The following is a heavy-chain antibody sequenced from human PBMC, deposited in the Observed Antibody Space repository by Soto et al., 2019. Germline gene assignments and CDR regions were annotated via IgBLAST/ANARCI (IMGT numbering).Heavy chain of an antibody. J-gene: IGHJ5*02. Sequence: SVKVSCKASGGTFSSYTISWVRQAPGQGLEWMGRIIPILGIANYAQKFQGRVTITADKSTGTAYMELSSLRSEDTAVYYCASHPTPPYCSGGSCYSGYHWGQGTLVTVSS. CDR1: GGTFSSYT. CDR2: IIPILGIA. D-gene: IGHD2-15*01. CDR3: ASHPTPPYCSGGSCYSGYH. V-gene: IGHV1-69*02.